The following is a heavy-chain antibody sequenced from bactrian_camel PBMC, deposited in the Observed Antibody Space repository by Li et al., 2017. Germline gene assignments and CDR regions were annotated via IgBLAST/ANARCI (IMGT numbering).Heavy chain of an antibody. CDR2: MTPGGTGK. J-gene: IGHJ4*01. Sequence: VQLVESGGGSVQAGGSLRLACTASKYTLSNGHAAWFRQAPGQEREGVASMTPGGTGKSYAGSVKGRFAISRDDAKNTLYLQLNSLNTEDTAMYYCASPLVDEYYNSGYYYTPSAPYNYWGQGTQVTVS. V-gene: IGHV3S31*01. D-gene: IGHD2*01. CDR3: ASPLVDEYYNSGYYYTPSAPYNY. CDR1: KYTLSNGH.